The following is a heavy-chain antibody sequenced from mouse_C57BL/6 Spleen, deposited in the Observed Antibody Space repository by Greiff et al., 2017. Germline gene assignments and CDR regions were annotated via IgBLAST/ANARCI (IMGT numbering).Heavy chain of an antibody. CDR2: IYPGSGNT. V-gene: IGHV1-76*01. J-gene: IGHJ2*01. D-gene: IGHD1-1*01. CDR3: ARGYYGSSLDY. CDR1: GYTFTDYY. Sequence: QVQLQQSGAELVRPGASVKLSCKASGYTFTDYYINWVKQRPGQGLEWIARIYPGSGNTYYNEKFKGKATLTAEKSSSTAYMQLSSLTSEDSAVXFCARGYYGSSLDYWGQGTTLTVSS.